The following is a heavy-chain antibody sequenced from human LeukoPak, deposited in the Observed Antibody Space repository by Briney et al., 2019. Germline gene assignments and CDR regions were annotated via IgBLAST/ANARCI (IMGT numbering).Heavy chain of an antibody. CDR2: IYYSGST. V-gene: IGHV4-31*03. Sequence: SETPSLTCTVSGGSISSGGYYWSWIRQHPGKGLEWIGYIYYSGSTYYNPSLQSRVTISVDTSKNQFSLKLSSVTAADTAVYYCARGRSLAPHLFDIWGQGTMVTVSS. J-gene: IGHJ3*02. D-gene: IGHD3-16*02. CDR1: GGSISSGGYY. CDR3: ARGRSLAPHLFDI.